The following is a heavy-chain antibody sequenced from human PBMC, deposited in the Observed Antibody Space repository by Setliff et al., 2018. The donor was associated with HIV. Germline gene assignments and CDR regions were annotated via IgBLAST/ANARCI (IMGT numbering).Heavy chain of an antibody. J-gene: IGHJ5*02. CDR1: GASINSGSYY. D-gene: IGHD2-21*02. V-gene: IGHV4-30-4*08. CDR2: IYYSGST. Sequence: SETLSLTCSVSGASINSGSYYWTWIRQHPGKGLEWIGYIYYSGSTNYNPSLKSRVTISVDTSKDQFSLKLSSVTAADTAAYYCARSVVVVTVEWFDPWGQGTRGTVSA. CDR3: ARSVVVVTVEWFDP.